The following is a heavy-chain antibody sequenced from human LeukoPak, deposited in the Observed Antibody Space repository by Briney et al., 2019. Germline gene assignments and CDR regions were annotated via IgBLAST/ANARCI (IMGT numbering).Heavy chain of an antibody. Sequence: GFLRLSCAACGITFSNYSMRWVRQASGEGVEWVSAISGSGGSTYYADSVKGRFTISRDNSKNTLYLQMNSLRAEDTAVYYCANGVGFPGSLWGQGTLVTVSS. J-gene: IGHJ4*02. CDR2: ISGSGGST. CDR1: GITFSNYS. D-gene: IGHD1-26*01. CDR3: ANGVGFPGSL. V-gene: IGHV3-23*01.